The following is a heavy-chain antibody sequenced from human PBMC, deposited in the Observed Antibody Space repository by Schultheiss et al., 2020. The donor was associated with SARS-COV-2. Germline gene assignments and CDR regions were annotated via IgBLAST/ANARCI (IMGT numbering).Heavy chain of an antibody. Sequence: SETLSLTCAVYGGSFSGYYWSWTRQPPGKGLEWIGEINHSGSTNYNPSLKSRVTISVDTSKNQFSLKLSSVTAADTAVYYCGRTAAVWGQGTTVTVSS. CDR3: GRTAAV. V-gene: IGHV4-34*01. J-gene: IGHJ6*02. CDR2: INHSGST. CDR1: GGSFSGYY. D-gene: IGHD4-17*01.